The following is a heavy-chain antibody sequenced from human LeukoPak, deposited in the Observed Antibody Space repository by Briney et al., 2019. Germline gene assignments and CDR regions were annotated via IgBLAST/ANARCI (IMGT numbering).Heavy chain of an antibody. V-gene: IGHV3-48*04. CDR2: ISSSSSTI. J-gene: IGHJ4*02. Sequence: PGRSLRLSCTASGFTFGDYAMSWVRQAPGKGLEWVSYISSSSSTIYYADSVKGRFTISRDNAKNSLYLQMNSLRAEDTAVYYCARDPNDYDIDVPFADYWGQGTLVTVSS. CDR3: ARDPNDYDIDVPFADY. CDR1: GFTFGDYA. D-gene: IGHD3-9*01.